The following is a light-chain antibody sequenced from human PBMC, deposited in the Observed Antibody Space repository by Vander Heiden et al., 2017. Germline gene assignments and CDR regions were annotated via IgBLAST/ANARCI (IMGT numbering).Light chain of an antibody. J-gene: IGKJ1*01. CDR3: QKYNSYPWT. Sequence: DIQMMQSPSTLSASVGDTVTITCRAGQSVGFWLAWYQQKPGKAPNLLIYKASSLESGVPSRFIGKGSGTEFTLTISSLQPDDFATYYCQKYNSYPWTFGQGTKLEIK. CDR1: QSVGFW. CDR2: KAS. V-gene: IGKV1-5*03.